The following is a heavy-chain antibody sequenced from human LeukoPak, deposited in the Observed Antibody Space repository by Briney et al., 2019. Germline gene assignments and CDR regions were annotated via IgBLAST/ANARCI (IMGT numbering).Heavy chain of an antibody. CDR3: ARGGDYYDFWRGYYNDY. CDR1: GFTFSSYS. D-gene: IGHD3-3*01. J-gene: IGHJ4*02. CDR2: ISSSSSYI. Sequence: GGSLRLSCAASGFTFSSYSMTWVRQAPGKGLEWVSSISSSSSYIYYADSVKGRFTISRDNAKNSLYLQMNSLRAEDTAVYYCARGGDYYDFWRGYYNDYWGQGTLVTVSS. V-gene: IGHV3-21*01.